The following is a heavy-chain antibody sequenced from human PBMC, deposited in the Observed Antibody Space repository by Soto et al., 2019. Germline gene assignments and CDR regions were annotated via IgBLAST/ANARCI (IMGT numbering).Heavy chain of an antibody. CDR1: GFTFSSYG. CDR2: IWYDGSNK. V-gene: IGHV3-33*01. J-gene: IGHJ5*02. Sequence: QVQLVESGGGVVQPGRSLRLSCAASGFTFSSYGMHWVRQAPGKGLEWVAVIWYDGSNKNYADSVKGRFTISRDNSKNTLYLQMNSLRAEDTAVYYCARDLVLVPAAIWFDPWGQGTLVTVSS. D-gene: IGHD2-2*01. CDR3: ARDLVLVPAAIWFDP.